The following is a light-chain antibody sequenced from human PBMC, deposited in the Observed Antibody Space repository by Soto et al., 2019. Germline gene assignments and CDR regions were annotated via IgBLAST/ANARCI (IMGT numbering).Light chain of an antibody. J-gene: IGKJ4*01. CDR2: NAS. Sequence: EIVLAQSPATLSLSPGERATLSCRASQSVGNFLAWYQHRPGQAPRLLILNASTRATGIPPRFSGSGSGTDFTLTISRLEPEDFAVYYCQQRRNWPLTFGGGTKVEI. CDR3: QQRRNWPLT. CDR1: QSVGNF. V-gene: IGKV3-11*01.